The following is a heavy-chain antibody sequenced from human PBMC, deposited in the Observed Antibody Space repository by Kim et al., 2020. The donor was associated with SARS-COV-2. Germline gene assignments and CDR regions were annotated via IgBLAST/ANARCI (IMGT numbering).Heavy chain of an antibody. CDR1: GFTFSSYW. D-gene: IGHD3-22*01. V-gene: IGHV3-7*01. CDR3: ARNYYDSSGYYVAFDI. CDR2: IKQDGSEK. J-gene: IGHJ3*02. Sequence: GGSLRLSCAASGFTFSSYWMSWVRQAPGKGLEWVANIKQDGSEKYYVDSVKGRFTISRDNAKNSLYLQMNSLRAEDTAVYYCARNYYDSSGYYVAFDIWGQGPMVTVSS.